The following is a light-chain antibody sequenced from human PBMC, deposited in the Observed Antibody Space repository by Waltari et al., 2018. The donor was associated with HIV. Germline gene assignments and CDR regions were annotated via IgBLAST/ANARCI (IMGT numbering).Light chain of an antibody. CDR2: DVK. J-gene: IGLJ2*01. CDR1: NSDIGASDY. Sequence: QSALSQPASVSGSPGQSITISCNGTNSDIGASDYVSWYQIFPDRAPRLLIYDVKKRPSGVSSRFSGSKAANTASLTISGLQLEDEAHLYCASLSNNLNLVVFGGGTHLTVL. CDR3: ASLSNNLNLVV. V-gene: IGLV2-14*01.